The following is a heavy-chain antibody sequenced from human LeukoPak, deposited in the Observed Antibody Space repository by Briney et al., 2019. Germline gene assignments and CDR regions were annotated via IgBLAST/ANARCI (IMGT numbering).Heavy chain of an antibody. D-gene: IGHD5-18*01. V-gene: IGHV3-48*04. Sequence: PGGSLRLSCEASGFTFSSYAMSWVRQAPGKGLEWVSYISSSGSTIYYADSVKGRFTISRDNAKNSLYLQMNSLRAEDTAVYYCARVAYSYEHDYWGQGTLVTVSS. CDR1: GFTFSSYA. CDR2: ISSSGSTI. J-gene: IGHJ4*02. CDR3: ARVAYSYEHDY.